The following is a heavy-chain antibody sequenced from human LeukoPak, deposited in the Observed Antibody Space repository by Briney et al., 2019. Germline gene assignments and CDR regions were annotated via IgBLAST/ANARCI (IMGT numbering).Heavy chain of an antibody. CDR3: ARARSSGLYYYYYYMDV. D-gene: IGHD6-19*01. J-gene: IGHJ6*03. V-gene: IGHV1-69*13. CDR2: IIPIFGTA. Sequence: ASVKVSCKASGCTFSSYVISWVRQAPGQGLEWMGGIIPIFGTANYAQKFQGRVTITADESTSTAYMELSSLRSEDTAVYYCARARSSGLYYYYYYMDVWGEGTTVTVSS. CDR1: GCTFSSYV.